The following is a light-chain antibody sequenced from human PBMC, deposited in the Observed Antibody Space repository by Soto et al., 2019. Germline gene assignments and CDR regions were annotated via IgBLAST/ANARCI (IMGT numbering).Light chain of an antibody. CDR1: QSVSGD. CDR3: HQYNTWLQT. V-gene: IGKV3-15*01. CDR2: GAS. Sequence: EVVMTQSPATLSVSPGDRATLSCRASQSVSGDLAWSQHKPGQAPTLLIYGASTRATDVPDRSSGSRSETDYTLTIRRLQSQDFAAYYCHQYNTWLQTFEKGTGVDI. J-gene: IGKJ1*01.